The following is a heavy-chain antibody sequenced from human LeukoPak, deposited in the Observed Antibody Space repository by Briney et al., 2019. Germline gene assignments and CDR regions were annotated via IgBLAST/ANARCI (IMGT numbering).Heavy chain of an antibody. D-gene: IGHD5-24*01. J-gene: IGHJ4*02. CDR2: ISYDGSNK. CDR3: ARDSVEMATIPQIVVDY. V-gene: IGHV3-30-3*01. CDR1: GFTFSSYA. Sequence: GGSLRLSCAASGFTFSSYAMSWVRQAPGKGLEWVAVISYDGSNKYYADSVKGRFTISRDNSKNTLYLQMNSLRAEDTAVYYCARDSVEMATIPQIVVDYWGQGTLVTVSS.